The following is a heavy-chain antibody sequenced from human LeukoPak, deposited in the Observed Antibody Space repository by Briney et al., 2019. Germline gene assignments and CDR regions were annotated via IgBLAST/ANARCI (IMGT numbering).Heavy chain of an antibody. CDR2: ISYDGGKR. CDR1: GFTFSSYA. D-gene: IGHD3-10*01. Sequence: GGSLRLSCAASGFTFSSYAMHWVRQAPGKGLEWVAFISYDGGKRFFGESVKGRFTIARDNSENTVSLQMNTLKTEDTAVYYCAKDWALLKWFGEVLSSRPSRHYMDVWGKGTTVTISS. J-gene: IGHJ6*03. CDR3: AKDWALLKWFGEVLSSRPSRHYMDV. V-gene: IGHV3-30*02.